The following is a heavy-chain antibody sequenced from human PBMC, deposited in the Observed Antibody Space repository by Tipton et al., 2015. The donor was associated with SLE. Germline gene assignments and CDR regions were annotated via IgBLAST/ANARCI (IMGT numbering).Heavy chain of an antibody. D-gene: IGHD3-10*01. CDR2: IYYSGST. Sequence: TLSLTCTVSGGSISSSSYYWGWIRRPPGKGLEWIGSIYYSGSTYYNPSLKSRVTISVDTSKNQFSLKLSSVTAADTAVYYCARSYGSGSGTFDIWGQGTMVTVSS. V-gene: IGHV4-39*01. CDR1: GGSISSSSYY. J-gene: IGHJ3*02. CDR3: ARSYGSGSGTFDI.